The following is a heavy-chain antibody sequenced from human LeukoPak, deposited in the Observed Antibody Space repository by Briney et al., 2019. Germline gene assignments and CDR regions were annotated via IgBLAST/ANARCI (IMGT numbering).Heavy chain of an antibody. V-gene: IGHV4-59*08. Sequence: PAETLSLTCTVSGGSISSYYWSWIRQPPGKGLEWTGYIFYSGSTNYNPSLKSRVTISVDTSKNQVSLKLRSVTAADTAVYYCARTNPSFDYWGQGTLVTVSS. CDR3: ARTNPSFDY. J-gene: IGHJ4*02. CDR1: GGSISSYY. CDR2: IFYSGST.